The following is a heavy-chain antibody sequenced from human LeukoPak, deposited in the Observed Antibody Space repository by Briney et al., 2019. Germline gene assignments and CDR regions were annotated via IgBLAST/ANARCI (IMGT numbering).Heavy chain of an antibody. D-gene: IGHD3-16*02. V-gene: IGHV1-69*13. CDR2: IIPIFGTA. Sequence: ASAKVSCKASGGTFSSYAISWVRQAPGQGLEWMGGIIPIFGTANYAQKFQGRVTITADESTSTAYMELSSLRSEDTAVYYCARAPGDDYVWGSYRYLLDYWGQGTLVTVSS. CDR3: ARAPGDDYVWGSYRYLLDY. CDR1: GGTFSSYA. J-gene: IGHJ4*02.